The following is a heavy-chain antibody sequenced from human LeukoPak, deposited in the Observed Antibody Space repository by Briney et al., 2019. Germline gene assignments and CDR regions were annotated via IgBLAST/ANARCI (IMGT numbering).Heavy chain of an antibody. CDR2: INPNSGGT. Sequence: ASVKVSCKASGYTFTGYYMHWVRQAPGQGLEWMGWINPNSGGTNYAQKFQGRVTMTRETSISTAYMELSRLRSDDTAVYYCASERFLEWLPNYYYYGMDVWGQGTTVTVSS. J-gene: IGHJ6*02. V-gene: IGHV1-2*02. CDR3: ASERFLEWLPNYYYYGMDV. D-gene: IGHD3-3*01. CDR1: GYTFTGYY.